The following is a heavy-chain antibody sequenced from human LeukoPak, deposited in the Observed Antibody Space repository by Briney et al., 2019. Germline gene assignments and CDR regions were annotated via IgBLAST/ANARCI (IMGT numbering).Heavy chain of an antibody. CDR1: GFTFSSYA. J-gene: IGHJ4*02. Sequence: GASLRLSCAASGFTFSSYAMSWVRQAPGKGLEWVSAISGSGGSTYYADSVKGRFTISRDNSKNTLYLQMNSLRAEDTAVYYCAKLSQMTTVTTSENYWGQGTLVTVSS. V-gene: IGHV3-23*01. CDR2: ISGSGGST. D-gene: IGHD4-17*01. CDR3: AKLSQMTTVTTSENY.